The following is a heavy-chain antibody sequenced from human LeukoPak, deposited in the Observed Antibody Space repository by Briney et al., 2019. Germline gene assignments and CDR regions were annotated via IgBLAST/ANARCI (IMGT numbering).Heavy chain of an antibody. Sequence: GGSLRLSCAASGFTFSSYAMHWVRQAPGKGLEWVAVISYDGSNKYYADSVKGRFTISRDNSKNTLYLQMNSLRAEDTAAYYCARGPVVVVAAQYLDYWGQGTLVTVSS. J-gene: IGHJ4*02. V-gene: IGHV3-30-3*01. CDR3: ARGPVVVVAAQYLDY. CDR2: ISYDGSNK. D-gene: IGHD2-15*01. CDR1: GFTFSSYA.